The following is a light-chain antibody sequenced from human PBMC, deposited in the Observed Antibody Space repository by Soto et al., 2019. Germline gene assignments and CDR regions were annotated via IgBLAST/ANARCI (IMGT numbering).Light chain of an antibody. J-gene: IGKJ5*01. CDR1: ESIRTW. Sequence: DIQMTQSPSTLSASIGDRVTITCRASESIRTWLAWYQHKPGKAPKFLIYDASSLESGVPSRFSGSGSGTEFTLTISNLQPDDFATYHCQQLNTLPFTFGQGTRLEIK. CDR3: QQLNTLPFT. CDR2: DAS. V-gene: IGKV1-5*01.